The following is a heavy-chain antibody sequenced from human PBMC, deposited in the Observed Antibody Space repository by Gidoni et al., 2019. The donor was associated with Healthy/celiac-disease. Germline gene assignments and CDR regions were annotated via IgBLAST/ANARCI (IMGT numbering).Heavy chain of an antibody. J-gene: IGHJ3*02. CDR3: ARDVDYYDSSGYYYGAFDI. CDR2: IYTRGST. D-gene: IGHD3-22*01. Sequence: QVQLQESGPGLVKPSQTLSLTCPGSGGYISSGRHYWSWIRQPAGKGLEWIGRIYTRGSTNYNTSLKSRVTMSVDTSKNQFSLKLSSVTAADTAVYYCARDVDYYDSSGYYYGAFDIWGQGTMVTVSS. CDR1: GGYISSGRHY. V-gene: IGHV4-61*02.